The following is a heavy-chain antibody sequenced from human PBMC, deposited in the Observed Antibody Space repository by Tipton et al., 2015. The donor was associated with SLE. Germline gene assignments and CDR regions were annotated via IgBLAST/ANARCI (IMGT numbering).Heavy chain of an antibody. Sequence: TLSLTCTVSGGSISSSSYFWAWIRQPPGKGLEWIGTIYYSGTPYYNPSLTSRVTISIDTSQNQFSLKLSSVTAADTAEYYCARLYDSAGAFDIWGQGTMVTVSS. CDR2: IYYSGTP. V-gene: IGHV4-39*07. CDR3: ARLYDSAGAFDI. CDR1: GGSISSSSYF. D-gene: IGHD2/OR15-2a*01. J-gene: IGHJ3*02.